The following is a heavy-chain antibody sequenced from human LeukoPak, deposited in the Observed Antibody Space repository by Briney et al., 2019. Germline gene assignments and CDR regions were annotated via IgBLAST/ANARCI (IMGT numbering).Heavy chain of an antibody. D-gene: IGHD1-1*01. CDR1: GYTFTSYG. CDR3: AISPTRQNFDY. V-gene: IGHV1-18*01. J-gene: IGHJ4*02. Sequence: ASVRVSCKASGYTFTSYGISWVRQAPGQGLEWMGWISAYNGNTNYAQKLQGRVTMTTDTSTSTAYMELRSLRSDGTAVYYCAISPTRQNFDYWGQGTLVTVSS. CDR2: ISAYNGNT.